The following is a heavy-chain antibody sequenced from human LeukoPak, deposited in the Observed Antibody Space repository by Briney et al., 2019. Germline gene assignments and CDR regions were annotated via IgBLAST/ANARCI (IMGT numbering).Heavy chain of an antibody. CDR1: GYTFTSYD. CDR2: MNPNSGNT. D-gene: IGHD1-7*01. J-gene: IGHJ4*02. V-gene: IGHV1-8*01. Sequence: ASVKVSCKASGYTFTSYDINWVRQATGQGLEWMGWMNPNSGNTGYAQKFQGRVTMTRNTSISTAYMELSSLRSEDTAVYYCARGRRASMGTWNFISWGQGTLVTVSS. CDR3: ARGRRASMGTWNFIS.